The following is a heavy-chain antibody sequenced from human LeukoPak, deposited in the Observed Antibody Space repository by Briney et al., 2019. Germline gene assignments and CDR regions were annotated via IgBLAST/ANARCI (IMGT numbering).Heavy chain of an antibody. CDR1: GASISSGGYY. J-gene: IGHJ4*02. Sequence: PSETLSLTCTVPGASISSGGYYWGWIRQPPGKGLEWIGSILYSGSTYYYPSLKSRVIISVDTSKNQFSLELSSVTAADTAVYYCARHSSYYKPTTGTFDYWGQGALVTVTS. CDR2: ILYSGST. CDR3: ARHSSYYKPTTGTFDY. V-gene: IGHV4-39*01. D-gene: IGHD1-1*01.